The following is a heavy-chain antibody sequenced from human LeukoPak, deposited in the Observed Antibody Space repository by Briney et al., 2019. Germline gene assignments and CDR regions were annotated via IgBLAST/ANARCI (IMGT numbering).Heavy chain of an antibody. Sequence: GGSLRLSCAASGFTFSSYSMNWVRQAPGKGLEWVASINQDGSEKYFADSVKGRFTISRDNPKNSLYLQMNSLRAEDTAVYYCAKDYYGVSDYWGQGTLVTVSS. CDR3: AKDYYGVSDY. D-gene: IGHD4-17*01. CDR1: GFTFSSYS. J-gene: IGHJ4*02. CDR2: INQDGSEK. V-gene: IGHV3-7*01.